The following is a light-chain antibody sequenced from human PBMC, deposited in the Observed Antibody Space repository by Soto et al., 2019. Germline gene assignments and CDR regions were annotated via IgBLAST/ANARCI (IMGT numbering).Light chain of an antibody. CDR3: SSYTTNSTYV. V-gene: IGLV2-14*01. J-gene: IGLJ1*01. Sequence: TQPASETGYPGVSITIFYNGSSSDDGDYNHVSWYQQHPGKAPKLMIYDVTNRPSGASNRFSGSKSGNTASLTISGLQAEDEADYYCSSYTTNSTYVFGTGTKVTVL. CDR2: DVT. CDR1: SSDDGDYNH.